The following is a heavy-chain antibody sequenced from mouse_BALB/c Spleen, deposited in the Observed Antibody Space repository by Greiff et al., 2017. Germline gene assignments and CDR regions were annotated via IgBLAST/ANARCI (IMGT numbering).Heavy chain of an antibody. CDR2: ISYDGSN. J-gene: IGHJ4*01. Sequence: VQLQQSGPGLVKPSQSLSLTCSVTGYSITSGYYWNWIRQFPGNKLEWMGYISYDGSNNYNPSLKNRISITRDTSKNQFFLKLNSVTTEDTATYYCARYYYYGSSGMDYWGQGTSVTVSS. CDR3: ARYYYYGSSGMDY. CDR1: GYSITSGYY. D-gene: IGHD1-1*01. V-gene: IGHV3-6*02.